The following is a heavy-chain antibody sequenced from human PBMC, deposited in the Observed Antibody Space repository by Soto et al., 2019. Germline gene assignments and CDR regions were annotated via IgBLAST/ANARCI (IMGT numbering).Heavy chain of an antibody. V-gene: IGHV3-23*01. CDR3: AKGWERFRIDS. Sequence: EVQLLESGGGLVQPGGSLTLSCAASGITFSMCAMTWVRQAPGKGLEWVSIISGSGGITHYADSVKGRFTISRDNSQNTLYLQVDSLRSEDTAIYYCAKGWERFRIDSWGQGTLLIVSS. CDR1: GITFSMCA. D-gene: IGHD1-1*01. J-gene: IGHJ4*02. CDR2: ISGSGGIT.